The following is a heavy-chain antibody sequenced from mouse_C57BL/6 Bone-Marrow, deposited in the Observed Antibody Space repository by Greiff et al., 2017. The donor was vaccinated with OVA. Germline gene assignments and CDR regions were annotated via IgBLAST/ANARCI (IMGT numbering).Heavy chain of an antibody. CDR2: IDPNSGGT. D-gene: IGHD1-1*01. V-gene: IGHV1-64*01. J-gene: IGHJ1*03. CDR3: ARDITTVVYWYFDV. CDR1: GYTFTSYW. Sequence: VQLQQPGAELVKPGASVKLSCKASGYTFTSYWMHWVKQRPGQGLEWIGMIDPNSGGTKYNEKFKSKATLTVDKPSSTAYMQLSSLTSEDSAVYYCARDITTVVYWYFDVWGTGTTVTVSS.